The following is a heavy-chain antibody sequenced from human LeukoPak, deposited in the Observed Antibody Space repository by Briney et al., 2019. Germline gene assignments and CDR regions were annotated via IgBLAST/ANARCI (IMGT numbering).Heavy chain of an antibody. Sequence: SETLSLTCTVSGGSISSGSYFWSWIRQPAGKGLEWIGRIYASESTNYSPSLNSPASISVETSRNQFSLNLTSVTAAHTAMYYCAREQWAYRSYYASGGYHDYWGQGTLVTVSS. CDR1: GGSISSGSYF. CDR3: AREQWAYRSYYASGGYHDY. V-gene: IGHV4-61*02. D-gene: IGHD3-22*01. CDR2: IYASEST. J-gene: IGHJ4*02.